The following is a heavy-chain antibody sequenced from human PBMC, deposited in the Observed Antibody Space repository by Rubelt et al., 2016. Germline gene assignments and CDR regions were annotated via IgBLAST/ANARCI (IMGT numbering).Heavy chain of an antibody. J-gene: IGHJ6*02. V-gene: IGHV3-30*04. CDR1: GFTFSSYA. CDR3: ARASSGYSNYYYYGMDV. D-gene: IGHD3-22*01. CDR2: ISYDGSNK. Sequence: GFTFSSYAMHWVRQAPGKGLEWVAVISYDGSNKYYADSVKGRFTISRDNSKNTLYLQMNSLRAEDTAVYYCARASSGYSNYYYYGMDVWGQGTTVTVSS.